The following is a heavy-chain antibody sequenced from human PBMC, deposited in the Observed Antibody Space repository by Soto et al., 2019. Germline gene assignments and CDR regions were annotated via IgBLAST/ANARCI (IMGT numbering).Heavy chain of an antibody. CDR2: IYYSGST. Sequence: SETLSLTCTVSGVSIGGGDDYWSWIRQHPGKGLEWIGSIYYSGSTNYNPSLKSRVTISVDTSKNQFSLKLSSVTAADTAVYYCARDRVLRFLEWPTENYYYYGMDVWGQGTTVTVSS. CDR3: ARDRVLRFLEWPTENYYYYGMDV. J-gene: IGHJ6*02. CDR1: GVSIGGGDDY. D-gene: IGHD3-3*01. V-gene: IGHV4-30-4*01.